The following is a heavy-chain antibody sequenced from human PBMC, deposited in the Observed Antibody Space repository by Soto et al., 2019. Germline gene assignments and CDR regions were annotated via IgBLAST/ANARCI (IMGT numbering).Heavy chain of an antibody. Sequence: QVQLQESGPGLVKPSETLSLTCTVSGGSISNYYWSWIRQTPGKGLEWIGYIYYSGSTNYNPSLKSRVTISVDTSKNQFSLKLSSVTAADTAVYYCAREAVRDDFWRGYYSPNCYCCMDVWGKGTTVTVSS. D-gene: IGHD3-3*01. V-gene: IGHV4-59*01. CDR2: IYYSGST. J-gene: IGHJ6*03. CDR3: AREAVRDDFWRGYYSPNCYCCMDV. CDR1: GGSISNYY.